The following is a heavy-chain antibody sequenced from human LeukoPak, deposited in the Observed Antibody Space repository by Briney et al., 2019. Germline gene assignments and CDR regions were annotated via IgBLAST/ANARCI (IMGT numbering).Heavy chain of an antibody. J-gene: IGHJ4*02. CDR3: AVQQNSLFDY. CDR2: IHPNSGVT. D-gene: IGHD6-13*01. V-gene: IGHV1-2*02. Sequence: ASVKVSCKASGYTFTGYFFHWVRQAPGQGLEWLGWIHPNSGVTKYSQKFQGRVTLTRDTSISTAYMELTRLRSDDTAVYYCAVQQNSLFDYWGQGTLVTVSS. CDR1: GYTFTGYF.